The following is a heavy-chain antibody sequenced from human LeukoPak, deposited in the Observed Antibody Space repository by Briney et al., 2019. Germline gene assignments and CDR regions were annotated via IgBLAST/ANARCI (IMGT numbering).Heavy chain of an antibody. Sequence: QPGGSLRLSCAASGFTFSTYAMSWVRQAPGEGLEWVSGIIGSGGGRYYADSVKGRFTISRDNSRNTLSLEMSSLRAEDTAIYFCAKDETTSGINYFHYWGQGILVTVSS. D-gene: IGHD1-1*01. CDR1: GFTFSTYA. J-gene: IGHJ4*02. V-gene: IGHV3-23*01. CDR3: AKDETTSGINYFHY. CDR2: IIGSGGGR.